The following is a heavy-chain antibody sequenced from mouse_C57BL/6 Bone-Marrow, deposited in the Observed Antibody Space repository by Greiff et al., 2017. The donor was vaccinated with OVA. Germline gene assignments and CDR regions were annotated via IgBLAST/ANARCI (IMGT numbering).Heavy chain of an antibody. D-gene: IGHD1-1*01. V-gene: IGHV5-4*03. CDR2: ISDGGSYT. CDR3: ASYYYGSSYPY. CDR1: GFTFSSYA. Sequence: EVKLVESGGGLVKPGGSLKLSCAASGFTFSSYAMSWVRQTPEKRLEWVATISDGGSYTYYPDNVKGRFTISRDNAKNNLYLQMSHLKSDDTAMYYCASYYYGSSYPYWGQGTLVTVSA. J-gene: IGHJ3*01.